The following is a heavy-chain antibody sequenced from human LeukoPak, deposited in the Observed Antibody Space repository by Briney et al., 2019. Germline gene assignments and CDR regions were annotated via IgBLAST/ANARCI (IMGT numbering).Heavy chain of an antibody. CDR3: ATSDDSSGSD. V-gene: IGHV3-7*01. Sequence: PGGSLRLSXAASGFTFSGYWMGWVCQAPGKGLEWVANINLDGSVKHYVDSAKGRFTISRDNAKNSLYLQMNSLRAEDTALYYCATSDDSSGSDWGQGTLVTVSS. CDR1: GFTFSGYW. CDR2: INLDGSVK. D-gene: IGHD3-22*01. J-gene: IGHJ4*02.